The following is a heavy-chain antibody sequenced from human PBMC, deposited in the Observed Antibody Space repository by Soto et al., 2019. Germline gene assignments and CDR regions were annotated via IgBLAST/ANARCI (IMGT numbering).Heavy chain of an antibody. CDR2: IRAYNGNK. V-gene: IGHV1-18*04. CDR1: CYTFTSYG. Sequence: ASVKVSCKASCYTFTSYGISWVRQSPVQGLEWMGWIRAYNGNKNYAQKPQGRVTMTTDTSTSTAYMELRRLRSDDKAVYYCARQVSSGGVTNWFDPWGQGTLVTVSS. J-gene: IGHJ5*02. CDR3: ARQVSSGGVTNWFDP. D-gene: IGHD6-6*01.